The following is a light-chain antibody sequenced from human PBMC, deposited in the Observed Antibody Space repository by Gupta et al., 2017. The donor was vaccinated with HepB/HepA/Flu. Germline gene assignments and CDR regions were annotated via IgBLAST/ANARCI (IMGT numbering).Light chain of an antibody. CDR3: QAWDSSTAHVV. CDR2: QDS. CDR1: KLGDKY. J-gene: IGLJ2*01. V-gene: IGLV3-1*01. Sequence: SYELTQPPSVSVSPGQTASLTCSGDKLGDKYACWYQQKPGQSPVLVIYQDSKRPSGIPERFSGSNSGNTATLTISGTQAMDEADYYCQAWDSSTAHVVFGGGTKLTVL.